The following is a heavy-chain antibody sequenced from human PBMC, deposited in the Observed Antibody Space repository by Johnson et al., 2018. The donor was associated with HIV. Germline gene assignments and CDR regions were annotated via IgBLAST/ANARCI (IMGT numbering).Heavy chain of an antibody. Sequence: EVQLVESGRGVVRPGGSLRLSCAASGFTVSSNYMSWVRQAPGKGLEWVSVIYSGGSTYYADSVKGRFTISRANSKNTLYLQMNILRAEDTAVYYCALGGSWYAFDIWGQGTMVTVSS. CDR3: ALGGSWYAFDI. CDR2: IYSGGST. CDR1: GFTVSSNY. D-gene: IGHD2-15*01. J-gene: IGHJ3*02. V-gene: IGHV3-53*01.